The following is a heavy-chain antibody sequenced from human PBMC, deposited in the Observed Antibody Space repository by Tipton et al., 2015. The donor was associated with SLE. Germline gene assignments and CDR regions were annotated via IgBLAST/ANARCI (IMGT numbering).Heavy chain of an antibody. CDR1: GASISSHY. V-gene: IGHV4-59*11. Sequence: TLSLTCTVSGASISSHYWGWIRQPPGKGLEWIGYMYYTGSAHYNPSLRNRVTMSLDTSKNQFSLKLSSVTAADTAVYYCARTNLQGSLVDWYFDLWGRGTLVTVSS. CDR2: MYYTGSA. CDR3: ARTNLQGSLVDWYFDL. J-gene: IGHJ2*01. D-gene: IGHD5-24*01.